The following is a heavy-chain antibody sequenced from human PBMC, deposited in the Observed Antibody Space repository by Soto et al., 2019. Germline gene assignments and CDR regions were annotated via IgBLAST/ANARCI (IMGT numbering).Heavy chain of an antibody. V-gene: IGHV5-51*01. Sequence: NTHGESLKISCKGSGYTFSNYWIGWVRQMPGKGLEWMGIIYPGDSDTRYSPSFQGQVTISADKSISTAYLQWRSLKASDTAMYYCARHLREYQLLEGYYYFYMDVWGKGTTVTVSS. D-gene: IGHD2-2*01. CDR2: IYPGDSDT. CDR3: ARHLREYQLLEGYYYFYMDV. CDR1: GYTFSNYW. J-gene: IGHJ6*03.